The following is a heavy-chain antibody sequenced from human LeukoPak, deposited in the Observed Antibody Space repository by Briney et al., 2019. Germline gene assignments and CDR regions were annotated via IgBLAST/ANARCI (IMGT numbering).Heavy chain of an antibody. J-gene: IGHJ6*03. D-gene: IGHD6-6*01. CDR3: ARDWYSSSSYYYYYMVV. CDR2: IKQDGSEK. Sequence: GGSLRLSCAASGFTFSSYWMSWVRQAPGKGLEWVANIKQDGSEKYYVDSVKGRFTISRDNAKNSLYLQMNSLRAEDTAVYYCARDWYSSSSYYYYYMVVWGKGTTVTVSS. CDR1: GFTFSSYW. V-gene: IGHV3-7*01.